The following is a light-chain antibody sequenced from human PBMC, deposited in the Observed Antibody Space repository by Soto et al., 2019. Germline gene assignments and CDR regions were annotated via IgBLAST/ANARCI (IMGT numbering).Light chain of an antibody. J-gene: IGLJ2*01. CDR1: SSTIGAGYD. Sequence: QSVLTQPPSVSGAPGQRITISCTGTSSTIGAGYDVHWYQQLPGTAPKLLIYQNSNRPSGVPDRFSASRSGTSASLAITGLQADDEADDYCQSYDSSLNGHVVFGGGTKLTVL. V-gene: IGLV1-40*01. CDR3: QSYDSSLNGHVV. CDR2: QNS.